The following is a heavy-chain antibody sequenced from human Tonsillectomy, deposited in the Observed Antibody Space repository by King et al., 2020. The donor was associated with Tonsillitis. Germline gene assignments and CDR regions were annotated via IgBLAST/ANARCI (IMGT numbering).Heavy chain of an antibody. D-gene: IGHD3-22*01. V-gene: IGHV1-69*01. Sequence: VQLVQSGSEVKKPGSSVKVSCKASGGTFTNYAISWVRQAPGQGLEWMGGIIPIFGAPNYAQKFQGRVTITADESTSTAYMELSSLRSEDTAVYYCARGPYYDSSGYRDFYYYYMDVWGKGTTVTVSS. CDR2: IIPIFGAP. CDR1: GGTFTNYA. J-gene: IGHJ6*03. CDR3: ARGPYYDSSGYRDFYYYYMDV.